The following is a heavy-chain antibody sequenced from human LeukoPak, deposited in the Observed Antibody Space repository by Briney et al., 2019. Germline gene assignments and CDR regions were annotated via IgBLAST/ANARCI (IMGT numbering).Heavy chain of an antibody. CDR1: GGSISSGGYY. Sequence: SETLSLTCTVSGGSISSGGYYWSWIGQHPGKGLEWIGYIYYSGSTYYNPSLKSRVTISVDTSKNQFSLKLSSVTAADTAAYYCARVHSSGQRMDVWGQGTTVTVSS. J-gene: IGHJ6*02. CDR3: ARVHSSGQRMDV. D-gene: IGHD6-19*01. V-gene: IGHV4-31*03. CDR2: IYYSGST.